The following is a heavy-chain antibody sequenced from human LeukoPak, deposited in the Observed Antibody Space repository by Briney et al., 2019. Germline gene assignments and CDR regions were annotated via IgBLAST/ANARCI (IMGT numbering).Heavy chain of an antibody. CDR1: GYTFTDYY. D-gene: IGHD2-15*01. CDR3: ARDLSQLGVVVVAATRTNWFDP. J-gene: IGHJ5*02. V-gene: IGHV1-2*02. Sequence: ASVKVSCKASGYTFTDYYMHWVRQAPGQGLEWMGWINPNSGGTNYAQKFQGRVTMTRDTSISTAYMELSRLRSDDTAVYYCARDLSQLGVVVVAATRTNWFDPWGQGTLVTVSS. CDR2: INPNSGGT.